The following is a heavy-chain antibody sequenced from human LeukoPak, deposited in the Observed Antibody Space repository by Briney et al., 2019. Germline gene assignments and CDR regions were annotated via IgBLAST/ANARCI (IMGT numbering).Heavy chain of an antibody. Sequence: GGSLRLSCAACGLTFSSYAMSWVRQAPGKGLEWVSASSGSGGSTYYADSVKGRFTISRDNSKNTLYLQMNNLRAEDTAVYYCAKGTVTPAGYYYYGMDVWGQGTTVTVSS. J-gene: IGHJ6*02. CDR1: GLTFSSYA. CDR3: AKGTVTPAGYYYYGMDV. V-gene: IGHV3-23*01. CDR2: SSGSGGST. D-gene: IGHD4-17*01.